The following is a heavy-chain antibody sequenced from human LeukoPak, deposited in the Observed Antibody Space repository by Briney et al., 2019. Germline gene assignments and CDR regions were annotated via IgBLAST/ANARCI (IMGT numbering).Heavy chain of an antibody. V-gene: IGHV3-74*01. Sequence: GGSLRLSCAASGFTFGSYWMHWVRQAPGKGLEWVSRMNSDGSSISYADSVKGRFSISRDNATNTLYLKLNSPRDEDIAGQYCARVGYYDSSGYFAYLQHWGQGTLVTVSS. CDR3: ARVGYYDSSGYFAYLQH. J-gene: IGHJ1*01. CDR2: MNSDGSSI. CDR1: GFTFGSYW. D-gene: IGHD3-22*01.